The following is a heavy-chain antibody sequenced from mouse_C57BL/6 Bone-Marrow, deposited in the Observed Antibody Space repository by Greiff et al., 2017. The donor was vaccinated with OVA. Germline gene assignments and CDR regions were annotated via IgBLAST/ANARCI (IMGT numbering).Heavy chain of an antibody. Sequence: QVQLQQSGAELVRPGASVKLSCKASGYTFTDYYINWVKQRPGQGLEWIARIYPGSGNTYYNEKFKGKATLTAEKSSSTAYMQLSSLTSEDSAVYFCAREATGTTDYAMDYWGQGTSVTVSS. D-gene: IGHD4-1*02. V-gene: IGHV1-76*01. J-gene: IGHJ4*01. CDR3: AREATGTTDYAMDY. CDR1: GYTFTDYY. CDR2: IYPGSGNT.